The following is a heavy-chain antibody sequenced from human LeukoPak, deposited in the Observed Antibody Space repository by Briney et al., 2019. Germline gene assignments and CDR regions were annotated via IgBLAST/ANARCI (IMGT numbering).Heavy chain of an antibody. CDR2: ISYDGSNK. Sequence: QPGGSLRLSCAASGFTFSSYAMHWVRQAPGKGLEWVAVISYDGSNKYYADSVKGRFTISRDNSKNTLYLQMNSLRAEDTAVYYCARDKFHYYDSSGLKWGQVTLVTASS. D-gene: IGHD3-22*01. CDR1: GFTFSSYA. J-gene: IGHJ4*02. V-gene: IGHV3-30*04. CDR3: ARDKFHYYDSSGLK.